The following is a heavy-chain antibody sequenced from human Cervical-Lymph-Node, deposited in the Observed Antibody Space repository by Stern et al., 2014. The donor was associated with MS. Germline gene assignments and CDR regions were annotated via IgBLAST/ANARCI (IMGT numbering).Heavy chain of an antibody. CDR3: ASRYYYDHSQNVPFDY. Sequence: VQLVQSGAEVKKPGASVKVSCKATFTGYYLHWVRQAPGQGLEWMGWINPNSGGTNYAQKFQGRVTMTRDTSISTAYMELGRLRSDDTAVYYCASRYYYDHSQNVPFDYWGQGTLVTVSS. D-gene: IGHD3-22*01. V-gene: IGHV1-2*02. CDR2: INPNSGGT. J-gene: IGHJ4*02. CDR1: FTGYY.